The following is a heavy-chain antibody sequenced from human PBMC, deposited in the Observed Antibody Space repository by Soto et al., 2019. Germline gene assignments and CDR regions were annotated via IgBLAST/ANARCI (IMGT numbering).Heavy chain of an antibody. V-gene: IGHV4-61*01. Sequence: AETRSLTCNVSGDSVTISSYFWSGRRQPPGKGLEWIGYVSNTGKTKYNPSLKSRVTMSVDTSKNQFSLKLTSVTAADTAVYFCAREWQLLPYYVINVWGQGPTVTSP. CDR3: AREWQLLPYYVINV. CDR1: GDSVTISSYF. CDR2: VSNTGKT. J-gene: IGHJ6*02. D-gene: IGHD1-1*01.